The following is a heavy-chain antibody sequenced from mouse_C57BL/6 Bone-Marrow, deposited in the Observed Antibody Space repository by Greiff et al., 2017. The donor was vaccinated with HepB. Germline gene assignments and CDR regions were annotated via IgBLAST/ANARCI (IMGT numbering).Heavy chain of an antibody. Sequence: EVQLVESGGDLVKPGGSLKLSCAASGFTFSSYGVSWVRQTPDKRLEWVATISSGGSYTYYPDSVKGRFTISRDNAKNTLYLQMSSLKSEDTAMYYCARRRYGSSSSYYAMDYWGQGTSVTVSS. J-gene: IGHJ4*01. CDR3: ARRRYGSSSSYYAMDY. CDR1: GFTFSSYG. D-gene: IGHD1-1*01. V-gene: IGHV5-6*01. CDR2: ISSGGSYT.